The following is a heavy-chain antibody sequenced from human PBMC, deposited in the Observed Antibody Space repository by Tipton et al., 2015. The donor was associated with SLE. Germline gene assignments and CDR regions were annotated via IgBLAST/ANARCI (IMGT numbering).Heavy chain of an antibody. CDR3: ARDPRLNWDYGTYFDY. Sequence: TLSLTCTVSGGSISGTYYWNWIRQSAGKGLEWIGRIHTSGSTNYNPSLKSRVTISLDTSKNQLSRKLSSATAADTAVYYCARDPRLNWDYGTYFDYWGQGTLVTVSS. CDR1: GGSISGTYY. V-gene: IGHV4-61*02. D-gene: IGHD3-16*01. CDR2: IHTSGST. J-gene: IGHJ4*02.